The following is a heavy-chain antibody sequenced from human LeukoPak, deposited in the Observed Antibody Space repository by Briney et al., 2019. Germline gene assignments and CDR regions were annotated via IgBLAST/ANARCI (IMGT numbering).Heavy chain of an antibody. CDR1: GFTFSTYFW. D-gene: IGHD1-14*01. V-gene: IGHV3-74*01. CDR3: VRANHGPFDY. J-gene: IGHJ4*02. Sequence: PGGSLRLSCAASGFTFSTYFWMHWVRQPPGKGLVWVSRPRSEGGSSAYADFVRCRFTISRDHAKHSLYLQMNSLRADDTAVYYCVRANHGPFDYWGQGSLVTDSS. CDR2: PRSEGGSS.